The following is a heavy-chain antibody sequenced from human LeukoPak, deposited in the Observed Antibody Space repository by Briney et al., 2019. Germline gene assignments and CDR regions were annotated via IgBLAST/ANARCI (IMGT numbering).Heavy chain of an antibody. CDR2: ISWNSGSI. CDR1: GFTFDDYA. Sequence: PGRSLRLSCAASGFTFDDYAMHWVRQAPGKGLEWVSGISWNSGSIGYADSAKGRFTISRDNAKNSLYLQMNSLRAEDTALYYCAKGGIAARLYYFDYWGQGTLVTVSS. J-gene: IGHJ4*02. CDR3: AKGGIAARLYYFDY. V-gene: IGHV3-9*01. D-gene: IGHD6-6*01.